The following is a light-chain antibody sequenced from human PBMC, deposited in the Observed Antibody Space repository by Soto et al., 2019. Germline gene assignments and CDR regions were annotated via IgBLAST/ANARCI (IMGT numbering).Light chain of an antibody. CDR3: QSYDSSLSGVV. J-gene: IGLJ2*01. V-gene: IGLV1-40*01. CDR1: SSNIGAGLD. Sequence: QSVLTQPPSVSGAPGQRVTISCTGSSSNIGAGLDVHWYQHLPGTAPKLLIYGNNNRPSGVPDRFSGSKSGTSASLAITGLQAEDEADYYCQSYDSSLSGVVFGGGTKVTVL. CDR2: GNN.